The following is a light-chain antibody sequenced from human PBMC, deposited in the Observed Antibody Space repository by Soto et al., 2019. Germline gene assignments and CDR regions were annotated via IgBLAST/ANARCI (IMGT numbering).Light chain of an antibody. V-gene: IGLV2-14*01. CDR3: SSYTSSSTGVV. J-gene: IGLJ2*01. CDR1: SSDVGGYNY. CDR2: EVS. Sequence: QSALTQPASVSGSPGQSFTISCTGTSSDVGGYNYVSWYQQHPGKAPKLMIYEVSNRPSGVSNRFSGSKSGNTASLTISGLQAEDEADYYCSSYTSSSTGVVFGGGTKLTVL.